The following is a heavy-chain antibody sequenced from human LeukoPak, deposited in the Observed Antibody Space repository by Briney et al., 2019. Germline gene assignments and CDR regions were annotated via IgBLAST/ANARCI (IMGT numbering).Heavy chain of an antibody. V-gene: IGHV4-38-2*02. D-gene: IGHD3-22*01. CDR1: GYSISSGYY. CDR3: ARGGSGYADGFDL. CDR2: IYHSGST. J-gene: IGHJ5*02. Sequence: SETLSLTCTVSGYSISSGYYWGWIRQPPGKGLEWIGSIYHSGSTYYNPSLKSRVTISVDTSKNQFSLKLSSVTAADTAVYYCARGGSGYADGFDLWGQGTLVTVSS.